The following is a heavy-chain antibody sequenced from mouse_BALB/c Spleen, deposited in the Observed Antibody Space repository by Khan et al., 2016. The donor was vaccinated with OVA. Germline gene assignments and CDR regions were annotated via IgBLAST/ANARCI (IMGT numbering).Heavy chain of an antibody. CDR3: ARGRFCNPFAY. J-gene: IGHJ3*01. CDR2: ITPNNGGT. Sequence: VRLQQSGPELVKPGASVKIPCKASGYTFTDYNMDWVKQSHGKSLEWIGDITPNNGGTIYNQKFKGKATLTVDKSSSTTYMELRSLTSEDTAGYYCARGRFCNPFAYWGQGTLVTVSA. V-gene: IGHV1-18*01. CDR1: GYTFTDYN.